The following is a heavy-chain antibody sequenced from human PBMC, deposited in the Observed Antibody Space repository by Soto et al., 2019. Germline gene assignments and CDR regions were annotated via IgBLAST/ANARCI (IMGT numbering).Heavy chain of an antibody. V-gene: IGHV1-18*01. D-gene: IGHD1-1*01. Sequence: QIHLVQSGAEVKKPGASVKVSCKGSGYGFTTYGITWVRQAPGQGLEWMAWISAHNGNTNYAQKLQGRVTGTRDTSTGTAYMELRSLSSDDTAVYYCARGRYGDYWGQGALVTVSS. J-gene: IGHJ4*02. CDR2: ISAHNGNT. CDR1: GYGFTTYG. CDR3: ARGRYGDY.